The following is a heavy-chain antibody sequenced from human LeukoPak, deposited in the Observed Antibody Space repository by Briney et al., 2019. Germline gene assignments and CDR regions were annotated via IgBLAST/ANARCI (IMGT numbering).Heavy chain of an antibody. CDR2: IYYSGST. CDR3: ARGSYSVDY. CDR1: GGSISSYY. D-gene: IGHD1-26*01. Sequence: SETLSLTCTVSGGSISSYYWIWFVRPPGKGLEWIGYIYYSGSTNYNPSLKSRVTISVDRSKNQFSLKLSSVTAADTAVYYCARGSYSVDYWGQGTLVTVSS. V-gene: IGHV4-59*01. J-gene: IGHJ4*02.